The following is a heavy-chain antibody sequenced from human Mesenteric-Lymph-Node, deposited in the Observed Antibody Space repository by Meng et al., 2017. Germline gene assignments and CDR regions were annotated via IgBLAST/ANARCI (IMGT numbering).Heavy chain of an antibody. V-gene: IGHV3-30*14. J-gene: IGHJ5*02. CDR3: TRDMGAPGWFDP. D-gene: IGHD1-26*01. CDR2: ISYDGSNK. CDR1: GFTFSSYA. Sequence: GESLKISCAASGFTFSSYAMHWVRQAPGKGLEWVAVISYDGSNKYYADSVKGRFTISRDTSRNTLYLQMNSLRTEDTAVYYCTRDMGAPGWFDPWGQGTVVTGSS.